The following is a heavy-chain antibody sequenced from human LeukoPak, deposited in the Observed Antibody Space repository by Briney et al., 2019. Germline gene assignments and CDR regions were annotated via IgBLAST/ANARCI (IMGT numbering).Heavy chain of an antibody. V-gene: IGHV3-74*01. J-gene: IGHJ3*01. CDR2: VNSDGSRK. Sequence: PGGSLILSCAASGFTFTRHWMHWVRQAPGKGLVWVSHVNSDGSRKSYADSVRGRFTISRDNGKNTLDLQMNSLRAEDTAVYYCARDSGSSALGAFDVWGQGTMVSVSS. CDR1: GFTFTRHW. D-gene: IGHD1-26*01. CDR3: ARDSGSSALGAFDV.